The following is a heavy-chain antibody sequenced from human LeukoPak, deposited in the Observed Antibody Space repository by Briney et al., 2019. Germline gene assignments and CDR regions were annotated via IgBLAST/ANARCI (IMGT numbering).Heavy chain of an antibody. CDR2: IKEDGSQK. CDR3: ARLRPGYCIDY. Sequence: PGGSLRLSCAASGFTFTTWMSWVRQAPGKGLEWVANIKEDGSQKYYVDSVKGRFTISRDNAQNSLYLQMNSLRAEDTAVYYCARLRPGYCIDYWGQGTLVTVSS. D-gene: IGHD2-8*02. J-gene: IGHJ4*02. V-gene: IGHV3-7*03. CDR1: GFTFTTW.